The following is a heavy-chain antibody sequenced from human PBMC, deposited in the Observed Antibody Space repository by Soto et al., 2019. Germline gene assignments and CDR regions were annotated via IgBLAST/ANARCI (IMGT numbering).Heavy chain of an antibody. J-gene: IGHJ5*02. CDR2: INHSRST. Sequence: SETLSLTCAVYGGSFSGYYWSWIRQPPGKGLEWIGEINHSRSTNYNPSPKSRVTISVDTSKNQFSLKLSSVTAADTAVYYCARDRRLITMVRGVSLWFDPWGQGTLVTVSS. CDR3: ARDRRLITMVRGVSLWFDP. D-gene: IGHD3-10*01. CDR1: GGSFSGYY. V-gene: IGHV4-34*01.